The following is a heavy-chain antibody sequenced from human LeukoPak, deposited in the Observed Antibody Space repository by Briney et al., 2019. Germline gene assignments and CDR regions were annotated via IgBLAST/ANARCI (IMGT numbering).Heavy chain of an antibody. CDR3: ARGHRITMIVVVSEGWFDP. Sequence: ASVKVSCKASGYTFTSYYMHWVRQAPGQGLEWMGIINPSGGSTSYAQKFQGRVTMTRDTSTSTVYMELSSLRSEDTAVYYCARGHRITMIVVVSEGWFDPWGQGTLVTVSS. V-gene: IGHV1-46*01. CDR1: GYTFTSYY. D-gene: IGHD3-22*01. J-gene: IGHJ5*02. CDR2: INPSGGST.